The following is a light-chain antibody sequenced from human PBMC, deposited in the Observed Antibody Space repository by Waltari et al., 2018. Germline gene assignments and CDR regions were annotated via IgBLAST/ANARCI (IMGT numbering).Light chain of an antibody. CDR1: KLRQKY. CDR3: QAWDSSTVI. Sequence: SYDLTQPPSVSVSPGQTAGITCSGDKLRQKYVSWYQQKPGQSPMLVIYQDDKRPSGIPERFSGSNSGNTATLTISGTQAMDEADYYCQAWDSSTVIFGGGTKLTVL. V-gene: IGLV3-1*01. J-gene: IGLJ2*01. CDR2: QDD.